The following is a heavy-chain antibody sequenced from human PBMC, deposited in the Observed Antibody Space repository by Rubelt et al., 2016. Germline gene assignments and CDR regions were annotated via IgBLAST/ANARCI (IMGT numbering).Heavy chain of an antibody. V-gene: IGHV4-34*01. CDR3: ARSTYFAPWSYYPW. J-gene: IGHJ4*01. CDR1: GGSFSGYY. CDR2: INLGGSA. D-gene: IGHD3-10*01. Sequence: QVQLQQWGAGLLKPSETLSLTCAVYGGSFSGYYWSWIRQPPGKGLEWIGEINLGGSAYYNPSLKSRVTISLDTSKNQFSLTLDPLTAADTAVYYCARSTYFAPWSYYPWWGHGKLVIVSS.